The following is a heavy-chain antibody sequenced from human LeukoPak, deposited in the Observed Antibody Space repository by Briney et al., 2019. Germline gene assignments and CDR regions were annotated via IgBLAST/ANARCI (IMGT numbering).Heavy chain of an antibody. CDR2: IIPIFGTA. V-gene: IGHV1-69*06. J-gene: IGHJ3*02. D-gene: IGHD4-17*01. Sequence: SVKVSCKASGGTFSSYAISWARQAPGQGLEWMGGIIPIFGTANYAQKFQGRVTITADKSTSTAYMELSSLRSEDTAVYYCARADTLHDYGDYPADAFDIWGQGTMVTVSS. CDR1: GGTFSSYA. CDR3: ARADTLHDYGDYPADAFDI.